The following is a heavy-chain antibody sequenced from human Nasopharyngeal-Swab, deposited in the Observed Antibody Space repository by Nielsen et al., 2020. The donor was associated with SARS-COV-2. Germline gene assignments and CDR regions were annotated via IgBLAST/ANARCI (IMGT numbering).Heavy chain of an antibody. D-gene: IGHD1-26*01. J-gene: IGHJ3*02. CDR3: ARSVGSFYGQGAFDI. V-gene: IGHV3-49*01. Sequence: SLRLSCTTSGFTFGDYAMSWFRQAPWNGLDWVGFIRSKTYGGAPEYAASVKGRFTISRDGAESIAYLQMNSLETEDTGVYYCARSVGSFYGQGAFDIWGQGTMVTVSS. CDR1: GFTFGDYA. CDR2: IRSKTYGGAP.